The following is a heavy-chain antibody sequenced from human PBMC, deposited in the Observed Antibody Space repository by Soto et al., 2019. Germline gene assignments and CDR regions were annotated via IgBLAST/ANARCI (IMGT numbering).Heavy chain of an antibody. V-gene: IGHV5-51*01. J-gene: IGHJ5*02. CDR1: GDSFSTYW. Sequence: GESLKISCSVSGDSFSTYWIAWVRQLPGKGLEWMGIIYPGDFDTRYSPSFQGQVTISVDKSINTAYMQWNSLKASDSAIYYCARKHSRGDCNWFDPWGQGTLVTVSS. D-gene: IGHD2-21*01. CDR2: IYPGDFDT. CDR3: ARKHSRGDCNWFDP.